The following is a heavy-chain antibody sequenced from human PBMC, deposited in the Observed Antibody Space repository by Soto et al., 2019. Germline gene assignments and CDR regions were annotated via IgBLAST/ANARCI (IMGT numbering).Heavy chain of an antibody. J-gene: IGHJ5*02. CDR1: GFTFNTYG. V-gene: IGHV3-33*01. CDR2: IWYDGSYR. CDR3: ARISGSGHLGWFDP. D-gene: IGHD3-10*01. Sequence: GGSLRLSCISSGFTFNTYGMFWARQAPGTGLEWVAGIWYDGSYRYYVDSVKGRFTVSRDNSKNTVYLEMNNLRGEDTAAYYCARISGSGHLGWFDPWGQGTLVTVSS.